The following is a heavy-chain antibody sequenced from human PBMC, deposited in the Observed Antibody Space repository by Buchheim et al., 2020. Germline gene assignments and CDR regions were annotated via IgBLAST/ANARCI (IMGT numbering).Heavy chain of an antibody. CDR3: ARAADYGSRGGFDY. CDR2: FNPSGGST. Sequence: QVQLVQSGSEVKRPGASVKVSCKASGYTFTNYYIHWVRQAPGQGLEWLGIFNPSGGSTTYAQKLQGRVTMTKDTSTSTGYMDLSSLRFEDTAVYYCARAADYGSRGGFDYWGQGTL. V-gene: IGHV1-46*01. D-gene: IGHD4-17*01. J-gene: IGHJ4*02. CDR1: GYTFTNYY.